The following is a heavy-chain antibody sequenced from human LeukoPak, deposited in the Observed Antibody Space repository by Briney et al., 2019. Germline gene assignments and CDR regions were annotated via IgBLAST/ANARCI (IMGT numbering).Heavy chain of an antibody. D-gene: IGHD7-27*01. CDR2: ISSSSSTI. CDR3: ARGGEMGIRNFDY. J-gene: IGHJ4*02. Sequence: PGGSLRLSCAASGFTLSSYSMNWVRQAPGKGLEWISYISSSSSTIYYADSVKGRFTISRDNAKNSLYLQMNSLRAEDTAVYYCARGGEMGIRNFDYWGQGTLVTVSS. CDR1: GFTLSSYS. V-gene: IGHV3-48*04.